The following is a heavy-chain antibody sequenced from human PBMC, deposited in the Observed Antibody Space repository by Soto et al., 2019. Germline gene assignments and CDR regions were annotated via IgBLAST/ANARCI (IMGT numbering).Heavy chain of an antibody. D-gene: IGHD2-2*01. CDR2: ISAYNGNT. CDR1: GYTFTSYG. CDR3: AREILVTDDCSSTSCPYYYYYYGMDV. Sequence: PSVKVSCKASGYTFTSYGISWVRQAPGQGLEWMGWISAYNGNTNYAQKLQGRVTMTTDTSTSTAYMELRSLRSDDTAVYYCAREILVTDDCSSTSCPYYYYYYGMDVWGQGTTVTVSS. V-gene: IGHV1-18*04. J-gene: IGHJ6*02.